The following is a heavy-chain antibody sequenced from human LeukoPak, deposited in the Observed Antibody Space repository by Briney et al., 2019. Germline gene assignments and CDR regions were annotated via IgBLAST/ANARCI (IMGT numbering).Heavy chain of an antibody. CDR1: GYTFTSYG. CDR2: ISAYNGNT. D-gene: IGHD2-21*02. CDR3: ARERKDGGVVTALDY. V-gene: IGHV1-18*01. Sequence: ASVKVSCKASGYTFTSYGISWVRQAPGQGLEWMGWISAYNGNTNYAQKLQGRVTMTTDTSTSTACMELRSLRSDDAAVYYCARERKDGGVVTALDYWGQGTLVTVSS. J-gene: IGHJ4*02.